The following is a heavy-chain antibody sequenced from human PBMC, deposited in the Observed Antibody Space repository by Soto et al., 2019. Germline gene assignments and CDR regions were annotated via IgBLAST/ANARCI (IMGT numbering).Heavy chain of an antibody. Sequence: SETLSLRCTGSGGSMSRYYWSWIRQPPGRGLEWIGFIYYAGSTKYNPSLNSRVTISVDTSKNQFSLTVTSVTAADTAVYFCARRIVAPEPFAYRGQGSPVPGSS. CDR1: GGSMSRYY. CDR3: ARRIVAPEPFAY. V-gene: IGHV4-59*08. CDR2: IYYAGST. D-gene: IGHD5-12*01. J-gene: IGHJ4*02.